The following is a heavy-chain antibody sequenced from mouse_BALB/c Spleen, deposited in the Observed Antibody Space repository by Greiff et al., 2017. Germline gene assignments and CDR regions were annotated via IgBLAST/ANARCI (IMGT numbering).Heavy chain of an antibody. CDR3: ARDHYGDAMDY. D-gene: IGHD1-1*02. CDR2: ISDGGSYT. Sequence: DVMLVESGGGLVKPGGSLKLSCAASGFTFSDYYMYWVRQTPEKRLEWVATISDGGSYTYYPDSVKGRFTISRDNAKNNLYLQMSSLKSEDTAMYYCARDHYGDAMDYWGQGTSVTVSS. V-gene: IGHV5-4*02. J-gene: IGHJ4*01. CDR1: GFTFSDYY.